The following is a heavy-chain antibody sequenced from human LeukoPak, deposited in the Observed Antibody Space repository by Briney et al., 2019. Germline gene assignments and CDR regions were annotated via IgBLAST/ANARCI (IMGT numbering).Heavy chain of an antibody. J-gene: IGHJ4*02. CDR3: AKGGLNHYDSSGK. V-gene: IGHV3-23*01. CDR2: ISGSGGST. Sequence: PGGSLRLSCAASGFTFSSYAMSWVRQAPGKGLEWVSAISGSGGSTYYADSAKGRFTISRDNSKNTLYLQMNSLRAEDTAVYYCAKGGLNHYDSSGKWGQGTLVTVSS. CDR1: GFTFSSYA. D-gene: IGHD3-22*01.